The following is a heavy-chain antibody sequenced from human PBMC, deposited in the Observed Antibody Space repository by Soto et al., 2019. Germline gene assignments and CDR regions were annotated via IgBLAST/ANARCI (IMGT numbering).Heavy chain of an antibody. Sequence: EVQLLESGGGLVQPGGSLRLSCAASGFTFSSYAMSWVRQAPGKGLEWVSAISGSGGSKYYADSVKGRFTISRDNSKNTLYLQMNSLRAEDTAVYYCAKDTHFDWLHSGFYYWGQGTLVTVSS. D-gene: IGHD3-9*01. CDR3: AKDTHFDWLHSGFYY. V-gene: IGHV3-23*01. CDR1: GFTFSSYA. CDR2: ISGSGGSK. J-gene: IGHJ4*02.